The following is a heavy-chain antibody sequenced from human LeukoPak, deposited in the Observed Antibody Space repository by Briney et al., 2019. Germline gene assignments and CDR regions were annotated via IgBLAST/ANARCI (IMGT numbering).Heavy chain of an antibody. CDR1: GFTFSSHS. J-gene: IGHJ4*02. CDR3: ARHTRASQYYFDY. D-gene: IGHD3-3*01. Sequence: PGGSLRLSCAASGFTFSSHSMSWVRQAPGRGLEWLSFISDDAYNIDYADSVRGRFTVPRDNAKNALYLQMNSLRAEDTAVYYCARHTRASQYYFDYWGQGTLVTVSS. V-gene: IGHV3-48*01. CDR2: ISDDAYNI.